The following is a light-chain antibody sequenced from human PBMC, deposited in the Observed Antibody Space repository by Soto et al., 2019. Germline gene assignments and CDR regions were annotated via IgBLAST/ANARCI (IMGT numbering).Light chain of an antibody. J-gene: IGKJ3*01. CDR3: QQYGSSPFT. CDR1: QSVSSSY. CDR2: GAS. V-gene: IGKV3-20*01. Sequence: EIVLTQSPGTLSLSPGERATLSCRASQSVSSSYLAWYRQKPGQAPRLLIYGASTRATGIPDRFNGSGSGTDFTLTISRLEPEDFAVYYCQQYGSSPFTFGPGTKVDIK.